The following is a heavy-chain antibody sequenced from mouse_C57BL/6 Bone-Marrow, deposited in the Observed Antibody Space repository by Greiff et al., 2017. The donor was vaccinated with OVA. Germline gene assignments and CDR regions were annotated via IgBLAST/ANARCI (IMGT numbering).Heavy chain of an antibody. CDR2: IWSDGST. CDR3: ARQLYYSNPYYAMDY. D-gene: IGHD2-5*01. J-gene: IGHJ4*01. V-gene: IGHV2-6-1*01. CDR1: GFSLTRYG. Sequence: VKLMESGPGLVAPSGFSLTRYGVHWVRQPPGKGLEWLVVIWSDGSTTYNSALKSRLSISKDNSKSQVFLKMNSLQTDDTAMYYCARQLYYSNPYYAMDYWGQGTSVTVSS.